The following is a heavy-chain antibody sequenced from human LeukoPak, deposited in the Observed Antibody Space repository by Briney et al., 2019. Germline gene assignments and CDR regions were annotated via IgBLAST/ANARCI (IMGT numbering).Heavy chain of an antibody. CDR3: AIDVRGGCSGVRCNQ. Sequence: PGGSLRLSCAASGFSLGYYAMRWVRQAPGKGPEWVSDISGGGDRTDYPGSVKGRFTISRDSSKNTVYLQMNSLRVEDTAIYYCAIDVRGGCSGVRCNQWGQGTLVTVSS. CDR2: ISGGGDRT. D-gene: IGHD2-15*01. V-gene: IGHV3-23*01. CDR1: GFSLGYYA. J-gene: IGHJ4*02.